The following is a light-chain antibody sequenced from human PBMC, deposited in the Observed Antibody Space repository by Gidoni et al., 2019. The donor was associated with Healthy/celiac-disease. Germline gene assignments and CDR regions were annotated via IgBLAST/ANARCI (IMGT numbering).Light chain of an antibody. CDR1: QSISSY. J-gene: IGKJ2*01. V-gene: IGKV1-39*01. CDR3: QQSYSTPYT. Sequence: DIQMNQSPSSLSASVGDRVTITCRASQSISSYLNWYQQKPGKAPKLLIYAASSLQSGVPSRFSGSGSGTDFTLTISSLQPEDFATYYCQQSYSTPYTFGQXTKLEIK. CDR2: AAS.